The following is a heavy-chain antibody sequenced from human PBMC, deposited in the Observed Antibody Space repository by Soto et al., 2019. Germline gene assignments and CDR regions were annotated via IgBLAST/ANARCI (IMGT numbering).Heavy chain of an antibody. J-gene: IGHJ4*02. CDR1: GFTFTTFW. CDR2: ISYDGSST. V-gene: IGHV3-74*01. D-gene: IGHD6-13*01. Sequence: PGGSLRPSCETSGFTFTTFWMHWVRQVPGKGLVWVSRISYDGSSTYYADSVKGRFTISRDNSKNTLYLQMNSLRAEDTAVYYCAKDLAVAAAEGEFDYWGQGTLVTVSS. CDR3: AKDLAVAAAEGEFDY.